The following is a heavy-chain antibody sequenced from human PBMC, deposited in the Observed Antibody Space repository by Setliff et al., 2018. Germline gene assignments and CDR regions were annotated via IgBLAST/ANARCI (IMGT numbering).Heavy chain of an antibody. CDR1: GFTFSTHR. CDR2: ILDDGVKK. Sequence: PGGSLRLSCAASGFTFSTHRMHWVRQAPGKGLEWVAVILDDGVKKYHADSVKGRFTISRDNSKNTLYLQMNSLRPEDTAVYYCARTCSGSGCYAGLESWGQGTPVTVSS. CDR3: ARTCSGSGCYAGLES. D-gene: IGHD2-15*01. J-gene: IGHJ4*02. V-gene: IGHV3-30*03.